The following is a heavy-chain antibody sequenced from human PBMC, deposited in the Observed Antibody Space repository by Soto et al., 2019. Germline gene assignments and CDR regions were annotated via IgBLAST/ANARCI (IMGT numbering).Heavy chain of an antibody. V-gene: IGHV3-11*04. Sequence: GGSLRLSCGASGFTFSNYYMSWIRQAPGKGLEWVSYISSTGRTIYYADSVKGRFTISRDNSKNTLYLQMNSLRAEDTAVYYCARARTILTGYYRPLDYWGQGTLVTVSS. CDR2: ISSTGRTI. CDR1: GFTFSNYY. J-gene: IGHJ4*02. CDR3: ARARTILTGYYRPLDY. D-gene: IGHD3-9*01.